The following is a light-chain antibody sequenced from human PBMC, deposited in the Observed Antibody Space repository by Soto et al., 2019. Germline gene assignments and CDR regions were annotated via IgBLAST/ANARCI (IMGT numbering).Light chain of an antibody. CDR3: LQDYNYPRT. CDR2: AAS. CDR1: QGIRTE. V-gene: IGKV1-6*02. Sequence: AIQMTQSPSSLSSSVGDRVTITCRASQGIRTELGWYQQRPGEAPKLLIYAASTLQSGVPSRFSGSGSGTDFTLTISILKTEYFATYYCLQDYNYPRTFGQGTKVEIK. J-gene: IGKJ1*01.